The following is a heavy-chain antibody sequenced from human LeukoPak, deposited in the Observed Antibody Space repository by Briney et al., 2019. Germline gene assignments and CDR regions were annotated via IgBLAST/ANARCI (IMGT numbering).Heavy chain of an antibody. CDR1: GDSISSSSYY. CDR2: IYYSGST. Sequence: SETLSLTCTVSGDSISSSSYYWGWIRQRPGKELEWNGSIYYSGSTYYNPSLNRRVTIRVDTSKTQFSQKLSSVTAADTAVYYCARDYLGGNPDAFDIWGQGTMVTVSS. D-gene: IGHD4-23*01. CDR3: ARDYLGGNPDAFDI. V-gene: IGHV4-39*07. J-gene: IGHJ3*02.